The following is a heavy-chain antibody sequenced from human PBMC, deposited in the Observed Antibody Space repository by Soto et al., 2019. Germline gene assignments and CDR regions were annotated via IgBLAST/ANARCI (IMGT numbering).Heavy chain of an antibody. J-gene: IGHJ5*02. V-gene: IGHV2-5*02. CDR3: AHSAWFGELFDP. D-gene: IGHD3-10*01. CDR1: GFSLSTSGVG. Sequence: QITLKESGPTLVKPTQTLTLTCTFSGFSLSTSGVGVGWIRQPPGKALEWLALIYWDDDKRYSPSLKSRLTIXKXPSKNQVVLTMTNMDPVDTATYYCAHSAWFGELFDPWGQGTLVTVSS. CDR2: IYWDDDK.